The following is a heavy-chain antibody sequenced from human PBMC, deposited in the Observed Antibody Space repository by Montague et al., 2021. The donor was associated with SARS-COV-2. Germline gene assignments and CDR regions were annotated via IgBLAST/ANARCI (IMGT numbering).Heavy chain of an antibody. CDR3: ARGAPTITMIVVVFTGAGWYFDL. D-gene: IGHD3-22*01. J-gene: IGHJ2*01. Sequence: SETLSLTCTVSGGSVSSDSYYWSWIRQPPGKGLEWIGEINHSGSINYNPSLKSRVSISVDTSKNQFSLKLTSVTAADTAVYYCARGAPTITMIVVVFTGAGWYFDLWGRGTLVTVSS. CDR2: INHSGSI. V-gene: IGHV4-61*01. CDR1: GGSVSSDSYY.